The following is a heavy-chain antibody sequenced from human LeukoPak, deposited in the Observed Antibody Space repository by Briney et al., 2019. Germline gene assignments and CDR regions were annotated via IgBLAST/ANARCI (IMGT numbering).Heavy chain of an antibody. V-gene: IGHV4-4*09. J-gene: IGHJ4*02. D-gene: IGHD3-10*01. CDR1: GGSISSYY. CDR2: IYSSEST. Sequence: SETLSLTCTVSGGSISSYYWSWIRQPPVKGLEWIGYIYSSESTNYNPSLKSRVTISIDTSKNQFSLKLSSVTAADTAVYYCARHLTGSSVCIEYWGQGTLVTVSS. CDR3: ARHLTGSSVCIEY.